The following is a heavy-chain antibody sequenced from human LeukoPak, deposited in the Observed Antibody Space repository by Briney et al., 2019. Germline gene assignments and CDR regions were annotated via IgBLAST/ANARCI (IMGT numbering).Heavy chain of an antibody. D-gene: IGHD4-17*01. J-gene: IGHJ4*02. CDR2: ISSSGSTI. CDR1: GFTFSTYE. Sequence: PGGSLRLSCAASGFTFSTYEMNWVRQAPGKGLEWVSYISSSGSTIYYADSVKGRFTISRDNAKNSLYPQMNSLRAEDTAVYYCARDPSGDYFDYWGQGTLVTVSS. CDR3: ARDPSGDYFDY. V-gene: IGHV3-48*03.